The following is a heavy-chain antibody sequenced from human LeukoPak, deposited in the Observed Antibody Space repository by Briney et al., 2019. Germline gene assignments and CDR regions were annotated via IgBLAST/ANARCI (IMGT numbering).Heavy chain of an antibody. CDR2: ISSGSSYI. CDR3: ARVLPYGDYVVL. Sequence: PGGSLRLSCAASGFIFSTYSMNWVRQAPGKGLEWVSSISSGSSYIYYADSVKGRFTISRDNAKNSLYLQMNSLRAEDTAVYYCARVLPYGDYVVLWGQGTLVTVSS. D-gene: IGHD4-17*01. CDR1: GFIFSTYS. J-gene: IGHJ4*02. V-gene: IGHV3-21*01.